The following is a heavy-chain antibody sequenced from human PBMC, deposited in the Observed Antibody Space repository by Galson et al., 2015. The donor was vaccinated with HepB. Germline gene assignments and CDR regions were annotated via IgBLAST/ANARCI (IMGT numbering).Heavy chain of an antibody. J-gene: IGHJ6*03. V-gene: IGHV3-30-3*01. CDR3: ARDSYAVMDV. CDR2: ISYDGSNK. CDR1: GFTFSSYA. D-gene: IGHD2-8*01. Sequence: SLRLSCAASGFTFSSYAMHWVRQAPGKGLEWVAVISYDGSNKYYADSVKGRFTISRDNSKNTLYLQMNSLRAEDTAVYYCARDSYAVMDVWGKGTTVTVPS.